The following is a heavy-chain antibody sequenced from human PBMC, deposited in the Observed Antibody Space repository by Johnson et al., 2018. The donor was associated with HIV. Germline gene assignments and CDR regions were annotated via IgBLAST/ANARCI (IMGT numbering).Heavy chain of an antibody. D-gene: IGHD3-16*01. Sequence: QMQLVESGGGVVQPGRSLRLSCVASGFTFSSYTMHWVRQAPGKGLEWVAVISYDGSNKYYADSVKGRFTISRDNSKNTLYLQMNSLRVEDTAVYYCAKDFVAFWGRPADAFDIWGQGTMVTVSS. J-gene: IGHJ3*02. CDR3: AKDFVAFWGRPADAFDI. CDR2: ISYDGSNK. V-gene: IGHV3-30-3*01. CDR1: GFTFSSYT.